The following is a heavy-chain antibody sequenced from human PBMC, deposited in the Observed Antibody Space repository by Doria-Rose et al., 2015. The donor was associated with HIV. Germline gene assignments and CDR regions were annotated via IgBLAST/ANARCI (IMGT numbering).Heavy chain of an antibody. D-gene: IGHD6-13*01. CDR1: GYTFSAYA. V-gene: IGHV1-3*01. CDR2: LNVGNGDT. J-gene: IGHJ4*02. CDR3: ARIHSLSSSSLGH. Sequence: QVQLVQSGAEVKKPGASVTVSCKTSGYTFSAYAIHWVRQAPGQRLEWMGWLNVGNGDTRYSRKFQDRVTVTSDTSANTGYMALSSLRSEDTAVYYCARIHSLSSSSLGHWVQGTLVTVSS.